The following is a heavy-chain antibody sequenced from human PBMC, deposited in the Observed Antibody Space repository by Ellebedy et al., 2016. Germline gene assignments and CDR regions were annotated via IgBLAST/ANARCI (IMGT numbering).Heavy chain of an antibody. D-gene: IGHD4-17*01. J-gene: IGHJ4*02. CDR2: ILYDGSDR. CDR3: YYGHYSGF. CDR1: GFTFSSYA. V-gene: IGHV3-30*04. Sequence: GESLKISXVASGFTFSSYAMHWVRQTPGKGLEWVAVILYDGSDRNYADSVRGRFTISRDNSKNTLYLQMNSLRTEDTAVYYCYYGHYSGFWGQGTLVTVSS.